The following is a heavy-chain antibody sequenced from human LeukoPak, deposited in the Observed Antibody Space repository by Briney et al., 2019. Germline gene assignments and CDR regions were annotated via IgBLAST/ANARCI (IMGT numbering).Heavy chain of an antibody. J-gene: IGHJ1*01. Sequence: PSETLSLTCIVSGGSISSSYYYWVWIRQPPGKGLQWLGNIYYSGSTYHNPSLKSRVTISVDTSKNQFSLKLSSVTAADTAVYYCASLPKTRHIKYFQHWGQGTLVTVSS. V-gene: IGHV4-39*01. CDR1: GGSISSSYYY. D-gene: IGHD2-21*01. CDR2: IYYSGST. CDR3: ASLPKTRHIKYFQH.